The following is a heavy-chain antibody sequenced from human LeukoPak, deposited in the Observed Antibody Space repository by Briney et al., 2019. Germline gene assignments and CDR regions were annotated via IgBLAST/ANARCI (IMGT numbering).Heavy chain of an antibody. CDR3: ARDHLYDFWSGPNWFDP. J-gene: IGHJ5*02. CDR1: GFTFSSYW. D-gene: IGHD3-3*01. CDR2: IKQDGSEK. V-gene: IGHV3-7*01. Sequence: PGGSLRLSCAASGFTFSSYWMSWVRQAPGKGLEWVANIKQDGSEKYYVDSAKGRFTISRDNAKNSLYLQMNSLRAEDTAVYYCARDHLYDFWSGPNWFDPWGQGTLVTVSS.